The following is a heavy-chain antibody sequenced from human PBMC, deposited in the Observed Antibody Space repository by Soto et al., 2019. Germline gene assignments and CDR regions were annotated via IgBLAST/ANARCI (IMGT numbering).Heavy chain of an antibody. Sequence: SETLSLTCTVSGGSISSGDYYWSWIRQPPGKGLEWIGYIYYSGSTYYNPSLKSRVTISVDTSKNQFSLNLSSVTAADTAVYFCARLGFYYQSLDPWGPGTLVTVSS. CDR1: GGSISSGDYY. CDR2: IYYSGST. J-gene: IGHJ5*02. V-gene: IGHV4-30-4*01. D-gene: IGHD3-22*01. CDR3: ARLGFYYQSLDP.